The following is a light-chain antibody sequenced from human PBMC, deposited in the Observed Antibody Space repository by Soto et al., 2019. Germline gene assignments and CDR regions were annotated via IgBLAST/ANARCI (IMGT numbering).Light chain of an antibody. CDR2: DVS. Sequence: QSVLTQPASVSGSPGQSITISCTGTSSNIGGYNYVSWYQQHPGKVPKLMIYDVSSRPSGVSNRFSGSKSDNTASLTISGLQAEDEADYYCSSYATSSPVVFGGGTKLTVL. J-gene: IGLJ2*01. CDR3: SSYATSSPVV. V-gene: IGLV2-14*03. CDR1: SSNIGGYNY.